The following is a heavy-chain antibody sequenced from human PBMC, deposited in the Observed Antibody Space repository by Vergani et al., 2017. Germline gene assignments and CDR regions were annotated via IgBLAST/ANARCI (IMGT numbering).Heavy chain of an antibody. J-gene: IGHJ1*01. CDR2: ISGSGSST. Sequence: EVQLLESGGGLVQPGGSLRLSCAASGFTFVSYAMSWVRQAPGKGLEWVSAISGSGSSTYYADSVKGRSAISRDNSKNTLYLQMSSLRAEDSAVYYCATKSCGTPGCQIGYFREWGQGTLVTVSS. V-gene: IGHV3-23*01. D-gene: IGHD1-1*01. CDR3: ATKSCGTPGCQIGYFRE. CDR1: GFTFVSYA.